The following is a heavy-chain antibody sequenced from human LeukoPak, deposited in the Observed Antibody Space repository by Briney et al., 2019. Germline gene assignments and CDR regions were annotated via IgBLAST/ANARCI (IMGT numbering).Heavy chain of an antibody. V-gene: IGHV3-74*01. J-gene: IGHJ4*02. D-gene: IGHD3-22*01. CDR3: AREAPYYYDSSGYHFDY. CDR2: INSDGSST. CDR1: GFTFSSYW. Sequence: GGSLRLSCAASGFTFSSYWMHWVRQAPGKGLVWVSRINSDGSSTSYADSVKGRFTISRDNAKNTLYLQMNSLRAEDTAVYYCAREAPYYYDSSGYHFDYWGQGTLVTVSS.